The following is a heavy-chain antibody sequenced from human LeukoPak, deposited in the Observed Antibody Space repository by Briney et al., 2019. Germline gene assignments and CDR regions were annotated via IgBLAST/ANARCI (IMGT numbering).Heavy chain of an antibody. CDR1: GGTFISYA. CDR2: IIPIFGTA. V-gene: IGHV1-69*01. J-gene: IGHJ3*02. D-gene: IGHD6-6*01. CDR3: ARESGSSDAFDI. Sequence: SVKVSCKASGGTFISYAISWVRQASGQGLEWMGGIIPIFGTANYAQKFQGRVTITADESTSTAYMELSSLRSEDTAVYYCARESGSSDAFDIWGQGTMVTVSS.